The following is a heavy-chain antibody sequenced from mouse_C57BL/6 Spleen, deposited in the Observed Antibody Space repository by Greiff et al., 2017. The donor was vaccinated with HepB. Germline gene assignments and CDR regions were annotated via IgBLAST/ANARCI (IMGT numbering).Heavy chain of an antibody. J-gene: IGHJ3*01. Sequence: EVQLQQSGPELVKPGASVKISCKASGYTFTDYYMNWVKQSHGKSLEWIGDINPNNGGTSYNQKFKGKATLTVDKSSSTAYMELRSLTSEDSAVYYCARPSTMVTTEFAYWGQGTLVTVSA. V-gene: IGHV1-26*01. D-gene: IGHD2-2*01. CDR1: GYTFTDYY. CDR2: INPNNGGT. CDR3: ARPSTMVTTEFAY.